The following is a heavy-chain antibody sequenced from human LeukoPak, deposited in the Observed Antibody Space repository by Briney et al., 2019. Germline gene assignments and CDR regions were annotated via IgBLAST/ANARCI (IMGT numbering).Heavy chain of an antibody. Sequence: GASVKVSCKASGYTFTSYDITWVRQAPGQGLEWMGWINTNTGNPTYAQGFTGRFVFSLDTSVSTAYLQISSLKAEDTAVYFCARGSTGLGELDAQVGYYYGMDVWGQGTTVTVSS. J-gene: IGHJ6*02. CDR1: GYTFTSYD. CDR3: ARGSTGLGELDAQVGYYYGMDV. CDR2: INTNTGNP. V-gene: IGHV7-4-1*02. D-gene: IGHD3-10*01.